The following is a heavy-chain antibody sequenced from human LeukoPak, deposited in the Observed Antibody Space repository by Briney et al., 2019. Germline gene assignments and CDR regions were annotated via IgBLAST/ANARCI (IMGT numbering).Heavy chain of an antibody. CDR3: ASARRDQLLYSNWFDP. J-gene: IGHJ5*02. CDR1: GFTFSSYG. D-gene: IGHD2-2*02. V-gene: IGHV3-33*03. Sequence: GRSLRLSCAASGFTFSSYGMHWVRQAPGKGLEWVAVIWYDGSNKYYADSVKGRFTISRDNAKNSLYLQMNSLRAEDTAVYYCASARRDQLLYSNWFDPWGQGTLVTVSS. CDR2: IWYDGSNK.